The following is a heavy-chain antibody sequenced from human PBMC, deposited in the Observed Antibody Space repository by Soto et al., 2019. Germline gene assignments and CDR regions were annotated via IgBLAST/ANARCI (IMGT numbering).Heavy chain of an antibody. CDR3: ARGGENIVVVPAARSYGMDV. D-gene: IGHD2-2*01. Sequence: QVQLVQSGAEVKKPGSSVKVSCKASGGTFSSYAISWVRQAPGQGLEWTGGIIPIFGTANYAQKFQGRVTITADESTSTAYMELSSLRSEDTAVYYCARGGENIVVVPAARSYGMDVWGQGTTVTVSS. V-gene: IGHV1-69*01. CDR1: GGTFSSYA. CDR2: IIPIFGTA. J-gene: IGHJ6*02.